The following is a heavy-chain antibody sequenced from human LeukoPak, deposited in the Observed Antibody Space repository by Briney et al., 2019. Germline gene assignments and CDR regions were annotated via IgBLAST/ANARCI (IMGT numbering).Heavy chain of an antibody. D-gene: IGHD6-13*01. Sequence: QSGGSLRLSCATSGFTFSSYAMSWVRQAPGKGLEWVSAISGSGGSTYYADSVKGRFTISRDNSKNTLYLQMDSLRAEDTAVSYCAKDSRIAAAGVFDYWGQGTLVTVSS. CDR1: GFTFSSYA. CDR2: ISGSGGST. J-gene: IGHJ4*02. V-gene: IGHV3-23*01. CDR3: AKDSRIAAAGVFDY.